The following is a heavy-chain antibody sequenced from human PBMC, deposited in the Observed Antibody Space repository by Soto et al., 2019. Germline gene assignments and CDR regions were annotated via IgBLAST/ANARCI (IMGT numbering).Heavy chain of an antibody. D-gene: IGHD2-15*01. Sequence: PGGSLRLSCAASGFTFSSYSMNWVRQAPGKGLEWVTYISVSSSTIYYADSVKGRFTISRDNAKNSLYLQMNSLRAEDTAVYYCARDHVVVGRLDYWGQGSLVTVSS. CDR1: GFTFSSYS. CDR3: ARDHVVVGRLDY. CDR2: ISVSSSTI. V-gene: IGHV3-48*01. J-gene: IGHJ4*02.